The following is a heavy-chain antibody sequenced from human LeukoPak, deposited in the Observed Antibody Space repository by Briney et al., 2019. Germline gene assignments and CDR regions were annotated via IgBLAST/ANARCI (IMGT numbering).Heavy chain of an antibody. D-gene: IGHD5-24*01. V-gene: IGHV3-48*02. Sequence: PGGSLRLTCTTSGFTFRNYGMTWVRQAPGKGLEWVSYISSSSSTIFYAGSVKGRFTISRDDAKNSLDLQMYSLRDEDTAMYYCTKLGNHWADGDYWADGSWGQGTLVTVSS. CDR1: GFTFRNYG. CDR2: ISSSSSTI. CDR3: TKLGNHWADGDYWADGS. J-gene: IGHJ5*02.